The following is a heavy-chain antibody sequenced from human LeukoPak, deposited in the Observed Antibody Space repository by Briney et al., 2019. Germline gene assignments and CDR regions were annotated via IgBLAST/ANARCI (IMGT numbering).Heavy chain of an antibody. D-gene: IGHD6-6*01. V-gene: IGHV5-51*01. Sequence: GESLKISCKGSGYTFTNYWIGWVRQMPGKGLEWMGIIYPGDSDTRYSPSFQGQVTISADKSISTAYLQWSSLKASDTAMYYCARQGYSSSSRFDYWGQGALVTVSS. CDR3: ARQGYSSSSRFDY. CDR1: GYTFTNYW. J-gene: IGHJ4*02. CDR2: IYPGDSDT.